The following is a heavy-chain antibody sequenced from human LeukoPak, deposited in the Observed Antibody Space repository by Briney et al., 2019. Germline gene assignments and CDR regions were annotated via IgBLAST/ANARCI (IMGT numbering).Heavy chain of an antibody. D-gene: IGHD5-18*01. CDR2: ISGSESST. J-gene: IGHJ4*02. Sequence: GGSLRLSWVASGFMFNKYGMSWVRQAPGKGLEWVSAISGSESSTYYADSVRGRFTISRDNSKNTLYLQMNSLRSEDTAVYYCAKVPTSFYTASWGFDNWGQGTLVTVSS. V-gene: IGHV3-23*01. CDR1: GFMFNKYG. CDR3: AKVPTSFYTASWGFDN.